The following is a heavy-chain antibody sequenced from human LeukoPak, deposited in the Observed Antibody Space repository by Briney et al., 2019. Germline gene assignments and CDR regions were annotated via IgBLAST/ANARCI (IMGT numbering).Heavy chain of an antibody. J-gene: IGHJ4*02. V-gene: IGHV4-59*01. CDR1: GGSISSYY. CDR3: ARALRNWGYFDY. D-gene: IGHD7-27*01. CDR2: IYYSGST. Sequence: SSETLSLTCTVSGGSISSYYWSWIRQPPGKGLEWIGYIYYSGSTNYNPSLKSRVTISVDTSKNQFSLKLSSVTAADTAVYYCARALRNWGYFDYWGQGTLVTVSS.